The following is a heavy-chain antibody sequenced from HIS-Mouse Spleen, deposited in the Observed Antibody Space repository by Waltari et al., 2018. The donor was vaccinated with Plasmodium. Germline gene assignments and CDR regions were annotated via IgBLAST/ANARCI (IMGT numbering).Heavy chain of an antibody. D-gene: IGHD1-1*01. CDR3: ARDLLGSDAFDI. CDR2: TYYSGTT. Sequence: QLQLQESGPGLVTPSETLSLTCTVSGGSISSRRYYWGWIRQPPGKGPEWIGSTYYSGTTYCTPSLKRRGNISEHTSKMEFCLRLSSVTAGDTAVYYCARDLLGSDAFDIWGQGTMVTVSS. V-gene: IGHV4-39*07. CDR1: GGSISSRRYY. J-gene: IGHJ3*02.